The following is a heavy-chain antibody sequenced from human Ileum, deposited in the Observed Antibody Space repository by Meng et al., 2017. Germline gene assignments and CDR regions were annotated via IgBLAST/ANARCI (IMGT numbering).Heavy chain of an antibody. CDR2: ISSSGSTI. Sequence: GESLKISCAASGFTFSSYAMSWVRQAPGKGLEWVSYISSSGSTIYYADSVKGRFTISRDNAKNSLYLQMNSLRAEDTAVYYCARVASSGYYLHYWGQGTLVTVSS. D-gene: IGHD3-22*01. CDR3: ARVASSGYYLHY. V-gene: IGHV3-48*03. CDR1: GFTFSSYA. J-gene: IGHJ4*02.